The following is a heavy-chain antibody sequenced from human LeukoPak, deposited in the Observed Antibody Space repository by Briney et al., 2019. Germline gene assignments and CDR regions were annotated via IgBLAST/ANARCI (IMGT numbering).Heavy chain of an antibody. CDR3: ARITGFGESPDY. Sequence: PSETLSLTCTVFGGSISSRSYYWGWLRQPPGKGLEWIGSIYYSGSTYYNPSLKSRVTIYVDTSKNQISLKLNSVTAADTAVYYCARITGFGESPDYWGQGTLVTVSS. CDR2: IYYSGST. V-gene: IGHV4-39*01. CDR1: GGSISSRSYY. D-gene: IGHD3-10*01. J-gene: IGHJ4*02.